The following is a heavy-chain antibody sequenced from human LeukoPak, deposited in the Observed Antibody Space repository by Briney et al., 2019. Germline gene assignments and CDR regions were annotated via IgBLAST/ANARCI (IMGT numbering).Heavy chain of an antibody. D-gene: IGHD2-21*02. CDR3: ARGSSGRLLSSWFDP. Sequence: PGGSLRLSCAASGFTFSTYSIHWVRQAPGKGLEWVAVISYDGSSKDYADSLKGRFTISRDNSINTLYLQMNSLRVEDTAIYYCARGSSGRLLSSWFDPWGQGTLVTVSS. CDR1: GFTFSTYS. J-gene: IGHJ5*02. CDR2: ISYDGSSK. V-gene: IGHV3-30*04.